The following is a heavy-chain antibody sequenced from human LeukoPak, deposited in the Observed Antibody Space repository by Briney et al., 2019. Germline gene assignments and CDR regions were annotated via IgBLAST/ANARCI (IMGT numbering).Heavy chain of an antibody. D-gene: IGHD2-21*02. CDR1: GYSFTNYW. V-gene: IGHV5-51*01. Sequence: GESLKISCKGSGYSFTNYWIGWVRQMPGKGLEWMGIIDPGDSSTTYSPSFQGQVTISADRSISTAYLQWSSLKASDTAIYYCASPQAGYCGGDCYSPWGRGTMVTVSS. CDR2: IDPGDSST. CDR3: ASPQAGYCGGDCYSP. J-gene: IGHJ3*01.